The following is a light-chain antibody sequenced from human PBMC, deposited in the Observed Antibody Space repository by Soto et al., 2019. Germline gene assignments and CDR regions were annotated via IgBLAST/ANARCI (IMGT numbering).Light chain of an antibody. Sequence: QSVLTQPPSVSGAPGQRVTISCSGSSSNIGAGYDVHWYQQLPGTAPKLLIYGNSNRPSGVPDRFSGSKSGTSASVAITGLQAEEEAEDYCQSYDSSLSAVVFGGGTKATVL. CDR1: SSNIGAGYD. CDR3: QSYDSSLSAVV. V-gene: IGLV1-40*01. J-gene: IGLJ2*01. CDR2: GNS.